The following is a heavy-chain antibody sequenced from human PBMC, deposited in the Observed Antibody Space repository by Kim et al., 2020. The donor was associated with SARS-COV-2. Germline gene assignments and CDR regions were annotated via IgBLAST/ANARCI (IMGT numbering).Heavy chain of an antibody. V-gene: IGHV3-33*05. D-gene: IGHD3-22*01. CDR3: ARAPNYYYDNSIYPDFDY. CDR2: ISYDGSNK. Sequence: GGSLRLSCAASGFTFSSYGMHWVRQAPGKGLEWVAIISYDGSNKYYADSVKGRFTISRDNSKNTLDLQMNSLRAEDTAVYYCARAPNYYYDNSIYPDFDYWGQGTLVTVSS. J-gene: IGHJ4*02. CDR1: GFTFSSYG.